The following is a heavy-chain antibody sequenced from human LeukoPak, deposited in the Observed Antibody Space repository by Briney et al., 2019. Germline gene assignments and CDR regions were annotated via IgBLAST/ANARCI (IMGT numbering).Heavy chain of an antibody. D-gene: IGHD2-15*01. J-gene: IGHJ3*02. CDR1: EGTFSTYA. Sequence: GSSVKVSCTASEGTFSTYAISWVRQAPGQGLEWMGGIIPVFGTANYAQKFQGRVTITADESTSTAYMELSSLRSEDTAVYYCARDRVVGLGIDNAFDIWGHGTMVTVSS. CDR2: IIPVFGTA. CDR3: ARDRVVGLGIDNAFDI. V-gene: IGHV1-69*01.